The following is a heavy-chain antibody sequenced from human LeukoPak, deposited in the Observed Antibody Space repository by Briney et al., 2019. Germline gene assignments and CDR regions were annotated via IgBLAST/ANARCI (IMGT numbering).Heavy chain of an antibody. J-gene: IGHJ4*02. Sequence: GSLRLSSAASGFTFSSYAMSWVRQAPGKGLEWVSYISSSGSTIYYADSVKVRFTISRDNAKNSLYVQVNSLRAEDTAVYYCASPRRYSSSWRADYWGQGTLVTVSS. V-gene: IGHV3-48*04. CDR1: GFTFSSYA. CDR2: ISSSGSTI. CDR3: ASPRRYSSSWRADY. D-gene: IGHD6-13*01.